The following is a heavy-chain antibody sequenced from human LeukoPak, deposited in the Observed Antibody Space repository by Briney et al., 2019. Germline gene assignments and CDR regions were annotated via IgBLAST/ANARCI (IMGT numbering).Heavy chain of an antibody. V-gene: IGHV4-59*01. J-gene: IGHJ5*02. CDR3: ARDLAAAGTIDP. Sequence: GSLRLSCAASGFTFSSYAMSWVRQAPGKGLEWIGYIYHSGSTNYNPSLKSRATISEDTSKNQFSLKLSSVTAADTAVYYCARDLAAAGTIDPWGQGTLVTVSS. CDR1: GFTFSSYA. CDR2: IYHSGST. D-gene: IGHD6-13*01.